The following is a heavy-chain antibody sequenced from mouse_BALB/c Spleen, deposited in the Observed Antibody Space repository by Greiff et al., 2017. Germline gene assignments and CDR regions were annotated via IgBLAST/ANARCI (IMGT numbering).Heavy chain of an antibody. D-gene: IGHD2-4*01. V-gene: IGHV5-6-5*01. J-gene: IGHJ2*01. CDR3: ARGFDYDVGY. CDR1: GFTFSSYA. Sequence: EVQVVESGGGLVKPGGSLKLSCAASGFTFSSYAMSWVRQTPEKRLEWVASISSGGSTYYPDSVKGRFTISRDNARNILYLQMSSLRSEDTAMYYCARGFDYDVGYWGQGTTLTVSS. CDR2: ISSGGST.